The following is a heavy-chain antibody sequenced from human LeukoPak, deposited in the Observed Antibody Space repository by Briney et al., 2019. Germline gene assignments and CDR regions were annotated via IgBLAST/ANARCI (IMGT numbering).Heavy chain of an antibody. J-gene: IGHJ5*01. Sequence: ASVNVSCKASGYTFTGDFMHWGRQAPGQGPGWMGLINPKSGVTRYGQKFQGRVTMTRDTSINTVHMELTSLRSDDSAVYYCARALIYNSGTPFDSWGQGTLVTVSS. V-gene: IGHV1-2*02. D-gene: IGHD1-1*01. CDR1: GYTFTGDF. CDR2: INPKSGVT. CDR3: ARALIYNSGTPFDS.